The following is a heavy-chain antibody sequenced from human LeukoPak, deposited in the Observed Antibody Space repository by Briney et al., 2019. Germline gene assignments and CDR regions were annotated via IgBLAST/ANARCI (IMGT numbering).Heavy chain of an antibody. D-gene: IGHD2-2*01. CDR3: ATDGVTAAAMRWEYFQH. Sequence: ASVKVSCKVSGYTLTELPMHWVRQAPGKGLEWMGGFDPEDGETIYAQKFQGRVTMTEDTSTGTAYMELSSLRSEDTAVYYCATDGVTAAAMRWEYFQHWGQGTLVTVSS. CDR2: FDPEDGET. CDR1: GYTLTELP. V-gene: IGHV1-24*01. J-gene: IGHJ1*01.